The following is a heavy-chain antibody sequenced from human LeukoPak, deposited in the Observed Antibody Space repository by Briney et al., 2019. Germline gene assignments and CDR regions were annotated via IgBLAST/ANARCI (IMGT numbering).Heavy chain of an antibody. CDR3: ARGPEYYYGSGSYDYYGMDV. J-gene: IGHJ6*02. CDR1: GYTFTSYG. Sequence: ASVKVSCKASGYTFTSYGISWVRQAPGQGLEWMGWISAYNGNTNYAQKLQGRVTMATDTSTSTAYMELRSLRSDDTAVYYCARGPEYYYGSGSYDYYGMDVWGQGTTVTVSS. D-gene: IGHD3-10*01. CDR2: ISAYNGNT. V-gene: IGHV1-18*01.